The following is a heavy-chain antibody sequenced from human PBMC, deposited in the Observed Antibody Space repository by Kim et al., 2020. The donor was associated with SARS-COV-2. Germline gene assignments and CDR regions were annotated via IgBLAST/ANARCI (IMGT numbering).Heavy chain of an antibody. V-gene: IGHV3-73*01. Sequence: GGSLRLSCAASGFTFSGSAMHWVRQASGKGLEWVGRIISEANSYATAYAASVKGRFTISRDDSKNTAYVQMNSPKTEDTAVYDCTRHVPPRDYWGEGTLV. CDR2: IISEANSYAT. CDR3: TRHVPPRDY. CDR1: GFTFSGSA. J-gene: IGHJ4*02.